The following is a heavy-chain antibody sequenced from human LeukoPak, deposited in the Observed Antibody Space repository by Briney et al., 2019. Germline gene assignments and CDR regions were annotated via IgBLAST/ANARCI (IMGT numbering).Heavy chain of an antibody. CDR2: ISDSGDYT. CDR3: AKDSSIGKYCTNGVCSPFDY. J-gene: IGHJ4*01. V-gene: IGHV3-23*01. CDR1: GFTFSGYA. D-gene: IGHD2-8*01. Sequence: GGSLRLSCAGSGFTFSGYAMSWVRQAPGQGLEWVSVISDSGDYTSYADSVRGRFTISRDNSRNTLYVQMISLRPEDTAVYYCAKDSSIGKYCTNGVCSPFDYWGQEPWSPSPQ.